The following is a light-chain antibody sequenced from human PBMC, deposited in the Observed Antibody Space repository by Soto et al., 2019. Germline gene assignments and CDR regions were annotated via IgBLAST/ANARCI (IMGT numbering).Light chain of an antibody. CDR2: GNS. V-gene: IGLV1-40*01. CDR3: QSYDSSLSGYV. J-gene: IGLJ1*01. CDR1: SSNIGAGYD. Sequence: QSVLTRAPSVSGAPGQRVTISCTGSSSNIGAGYDVHWYQQLPGTAPKVLIYGNSNRPSGVPDRFSGSKSGTSASLAITGPQPEDEADYYCQSYDSSLSGYVFGTGTKLTVL.